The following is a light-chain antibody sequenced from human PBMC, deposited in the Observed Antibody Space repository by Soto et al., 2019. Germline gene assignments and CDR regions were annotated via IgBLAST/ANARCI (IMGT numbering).Light chain of an antibody. CDR2: GAS. CDR1: QGIDSN. J-gene: IGKJ4*01. Sequence: EIALTQSPATLSLSAGDGATLTCRASQGIDSNLAWYQPKPGQTPRLLIYGASTRPTGIPARFSGSGSGTEFTLTIISLKSEDSAVYYCQQYNDWPLTFGGGTKVDI. CDR3: QQYNDWPLT. V-gene: IGKV3D-15*01.